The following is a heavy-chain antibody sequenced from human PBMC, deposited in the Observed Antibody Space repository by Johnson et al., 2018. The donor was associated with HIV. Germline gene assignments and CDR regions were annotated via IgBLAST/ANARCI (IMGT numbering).Heavy chain of an antibody. D-gene: IGHD1-26*01. CDR3: TTGYSGSYLGAFDI. Sequence: VQLVVSGGGLVQPGGSLRLSCAASGFTFSNAWMSWVRQAPGKGLEWVGRIKSKTDGGTTDYAAPVKGRFTISRDDSKNTLYLQMNSLKTEDTAVYYCTTGYSGSYLGAFDIWGQGTMVTVSS. V-gene: IGHV3-15*01. J-gene: IGHJ3*02. CDR2: IKSKTDGGTT. CDR1: GFTFSNAW.